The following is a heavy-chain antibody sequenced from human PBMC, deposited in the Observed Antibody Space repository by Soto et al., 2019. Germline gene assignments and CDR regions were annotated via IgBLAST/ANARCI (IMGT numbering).Heavy chain of an antibody. Sequence: SETLSLTCSVSGASIYNGGYFWSWIRQSPGKCLEWIGNIYDSGNTYYNPSLKSRVTMSLDTSKNQLSLELKSVTAADTAVYYCAGRPAADWFDPWGQGTLVTVSS. CDR3: AGRPAADWFDP. V-gene: IGHV4-30-4*01. CDR1: GASIYNGGYF. CDR2: IYDSGNT. J-gene: IGHJ5*02.